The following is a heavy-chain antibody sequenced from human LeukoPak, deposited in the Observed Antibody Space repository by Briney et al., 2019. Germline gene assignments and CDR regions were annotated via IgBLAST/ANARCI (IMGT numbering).Heavy chain of an antibody. CDR3: ARDLVGATGDF. CDR2: INTDGSNT. D-gene: IGHD1-26*01. J-gene: IGHJ4*02. CDR1: GFIFSTYW. Sequence: GGSLRLSCAASGFIFSTYWMHWVRQAPGKGLVRVSRINTDGSNTFYADSVKGRFTISRDNARNMVYLQMNSLRAEDTALYYCARDLVGATGDFWGQGTLVTVSS. V-gene: IGHV3-74*01.